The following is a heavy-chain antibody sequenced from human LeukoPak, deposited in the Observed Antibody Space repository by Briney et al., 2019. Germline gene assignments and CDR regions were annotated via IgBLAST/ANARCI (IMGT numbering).Heavy chain of an antibody. V-gene: IGHV1-2*02. J-gene: IGHJ5*02. CDR3: ARLDSGTTP. D-gene: IGHD1-7*01. Sequence: ASVKVSCKASGYTFTGYYIHWVRQAPGQGLEWMGWINPNSGGTNYAQKFQGRFTMTRDSSTSTAYMELSRLTSYDTAIYYCARLDSGTTPWGQGTPVTVSS. CDR1: GYTFTGYY. CDR2: INPNSGGT.